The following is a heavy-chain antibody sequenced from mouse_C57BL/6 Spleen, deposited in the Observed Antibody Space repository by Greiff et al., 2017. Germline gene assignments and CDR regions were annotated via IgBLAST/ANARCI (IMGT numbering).Heavy chain of an antibody. CDR3: ARIEYTVEAFDY. J-gene: IGHJ2*01. CDR2: IWWDDDK. Sequence: QVQLKESGPGILQPSQTLSLTCSFSGFSLSTFGMGVGRIRQPSGKGLEWLARIWWDDDKYYNPALKSRLTISKDTSKNQVFLKIANVDPAVTATYTYARIEYTVEAFDYWGQGTTLTVSS. V-gene: IGHV8-8*01. CDR1: GFSLSTFGMG. D-gene: IGHD1-1*01.